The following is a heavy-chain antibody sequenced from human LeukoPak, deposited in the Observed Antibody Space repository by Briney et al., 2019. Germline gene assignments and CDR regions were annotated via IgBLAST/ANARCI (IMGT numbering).Heavy chain of an antibody. CDR3: ARVQPDYDYVWGSYRFDY. CDR2: INPNSGGT. V-gene: IGHV1-2*02. Sequence: ASVKVSCKASGYTFTGYYMHWVRQAPGQGLEWMGWINPNSGGTNYAQKFQGRVTMTRDTSISTAYMELSRLRSDDTAVYYCARVQPDYDYVWGSYRFDYWGQGTLVTVSS. D-gene: IGHD3-16*02. J-gene: IGHJ4*02. CDR1: GYTFTGYY.